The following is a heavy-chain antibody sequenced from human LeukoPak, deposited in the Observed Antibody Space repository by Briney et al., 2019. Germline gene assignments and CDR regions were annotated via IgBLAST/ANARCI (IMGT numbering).Heavy chain of an antibody. CDR2: IYSGGST. J-gene: IGHJ4*02. CDR1: GFTVSSNY. D-gene: IGHD6-6*01. Sequence: QTGGSLRLSCAASGFTVSSNYMSWVRQAPGKGLEWVSVIYSGGSTFYADSVKGRFTISRDISKNTLYLQMNSLRAEDTAVYYCARGGTAAPMSYWGQGTLVTVSS. V-gene: IGHV3-53*01. CDR3: ARGGTAAPMSY.